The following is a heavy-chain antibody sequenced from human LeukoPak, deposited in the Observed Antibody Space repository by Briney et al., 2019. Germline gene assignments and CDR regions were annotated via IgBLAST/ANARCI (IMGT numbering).Heavy chain of an antibody. V-gene: IGHV1-2*02. J-gene: IGHJ4*02. CDR2: INPNSGGT. Sequence: GSSVKVSCKASGGTFSSYAISWVRQAPGQGLEWMGWINPNSGGTNYAQNFQGRVTMSRDTSISTGYLELSRLRSDDTAVYYCATGLSHYVSRTSCYAFDYWGQGSLVTVSS. CDR3: ATGLSHYVSRTSCYAFDY. CDR1: GGTFSSYA. D-gene: IGHD2-2*01.